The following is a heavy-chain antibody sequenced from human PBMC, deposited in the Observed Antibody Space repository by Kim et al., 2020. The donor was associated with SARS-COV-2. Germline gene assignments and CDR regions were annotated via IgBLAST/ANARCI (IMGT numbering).Heavy chain of an antibody. CDR1: GFTFSNAW. CDR3: TTWGVYYDILTGYFRREYFQH. CDR2: IKSKTDGGTT. D-gene: IGHD3-9*01. V-gene: IGHV3-15*01. J-gene: IGHJ1*01. Sequence: GGSLRLSCAASGFTFSNAWMSWVRQAPGKGLEWVGRIKSKTDGGTTDYAAPVKGRFTISRDDSKNTLYLQMNSLKTEDTAVYYCTTWGVYYDILTGYFRREYFQHWGQGTLVTVSS.